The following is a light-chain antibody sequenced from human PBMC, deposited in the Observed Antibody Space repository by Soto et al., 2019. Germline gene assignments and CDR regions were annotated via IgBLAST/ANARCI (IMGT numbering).Light chain of an antibody. Sequence: DFQMTQSPSSLSASVGDRVTITCRASQSINSYLNWYQQKPGKAPKLPIYAASSLQSGAPSRVSGSGSGTYFTLTISSLQPGDFATYDCQQSYSTGRAFGGGANVEVK. V-gene: IGKV1-39*01. J-gene: IGKJ4*01. CDR3: QQSYSTGRA. CDR2: AAS. CDR1: QSINSY.